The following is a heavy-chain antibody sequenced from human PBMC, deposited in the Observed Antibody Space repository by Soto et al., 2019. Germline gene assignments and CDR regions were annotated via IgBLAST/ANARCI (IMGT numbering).Heavy chain of an antibody. Sequence: GSLSLSGAAAGLSFSSYAMDWVRQAPGKGLEWVVVIWYDGSDKSYADSVKGRFTISRDNSKKTVYLQMNSLRAEDTAVYYSARALQMVTTHAFDIWGQGTMVTVSS. CDR2: IWYDGSDK. CDR3: ARALQMVTTHAFDI. V-gene: IGHV3-33*01. J-gene: IGHJ3*02. D-gene: IGHD4-17*01. CDR1: GLSFSSYA.